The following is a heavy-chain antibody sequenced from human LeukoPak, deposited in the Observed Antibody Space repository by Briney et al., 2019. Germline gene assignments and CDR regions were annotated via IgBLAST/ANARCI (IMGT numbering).Heavy chain of an antibody. J-gene: IGHJ4*02. Sequence: GGSLRLSCAASGFTFSNAWMSWVRQAPGKGLEWVGRIKSKTDGGTTDYAAPVKGRFTISRDDSKNTLYLQMNSLKTEDTAVYYRTRGIVGATLADYWGQGTLVTVSS. V-gene: IGHV3-15*01. CDR1: GFTFSNAW. CDR3: TRGIVGATLADY. D-gene: IGHD1-26*01. CDR2: IKSKTDGGTT.